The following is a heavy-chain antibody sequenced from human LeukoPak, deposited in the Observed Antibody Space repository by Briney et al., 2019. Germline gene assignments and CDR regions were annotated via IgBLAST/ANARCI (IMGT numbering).Heavy chain of an antibody. CDR2: IYYSGST. Sequence: SETLSLTCAVYGGSFSGYYWSWIRQPPGKGLEWIGYIYYSGSTNYNPSLKSRVTISVDTSKNQFSLKLSSVTAADTAVYYCASATYDFWSDYYGMDVWGQGTTVTVSS. CDR1: GGSFSGYY. D-gene: IGHD3-3*01. CDR3: ASATYDFWSDYYGMDV. J-gene: IGHJ6*02. V-gene: IGHV4-59*01.